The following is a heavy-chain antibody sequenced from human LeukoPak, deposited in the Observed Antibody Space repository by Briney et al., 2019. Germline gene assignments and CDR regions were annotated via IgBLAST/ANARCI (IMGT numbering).Heavy chain of an antibody. CDR2: MNPNSGNT. Sequence: ASVKVSCKASGFTFTSYDINWVRQATGQGLEWMGWMNPNSGNTGYAQKFQGRVTMTRNTSISTAYMELSSLRSEDTAVYYCARGGSYYDFWSGYQFDDWGQGTLVTVSS. V-gene: IGHV1-8*01. J-gene: IGHJ4*02. CDR3: ARGGSYYDFWSGYQFDD. D-gene: IGHD3-3*01. CDR1: GFTFTSYD.